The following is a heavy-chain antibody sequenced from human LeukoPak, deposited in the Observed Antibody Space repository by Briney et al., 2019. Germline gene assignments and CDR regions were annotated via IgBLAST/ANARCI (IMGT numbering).Heavy chain of an antibody. V-gene: IGHV3-21*01. CDR3: ARDREYCSSTSCHNWFDP. CDR1: GFTFSSYS. D-gene: IGHD2-2*01. CDR2: ISSSSSYI. Sequence: GGSLRLSCAASGFTFSSYSMNWVRQAPGKGLEWVSSISSSSSYIYYADSVKGRFTISRDNAKNSLYLQMNGLRAEDTAVYYCARDREYCSSTSCHNWFDPWGQGTLVTVSS. J-gene: IGHJ5*02.